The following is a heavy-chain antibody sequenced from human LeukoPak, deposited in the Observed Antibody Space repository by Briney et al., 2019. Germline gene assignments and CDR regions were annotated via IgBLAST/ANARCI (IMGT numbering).Heavy chain of an antibody. J-gene: IGHJ5*02. D-gene: IGHD3-9*01. CDR2: ISSSGSTI. Sequence: GGSLRLSCAASGFTFSSYEMNWVRQAPGKGLEWVSYISSSGSTIYYADSVKGRFTISRDNSKNTLYLQMNSLRPEYTAVYYCAKAGGGPYCPGITCDFNWATFDPWGQGTLVTVSS. V-gene: IGHV3-48*03. CDR3: AKAGGGPYCPGITCDFNWATFDP. CDR1: GFTFSSYE.